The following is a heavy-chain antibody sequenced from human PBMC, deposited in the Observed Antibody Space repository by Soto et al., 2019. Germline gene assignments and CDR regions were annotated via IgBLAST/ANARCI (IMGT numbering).Heavy chain of an antibody. CDR2: ISYDGSNK. V-gene: IGHV3-30-3*01. CDR3: ARVLMVTQRGVEHDAFDI. Sequence: GGSLRLSCAASGFTFSSYAMHWVRQAPGKGLEWVAVISYDGSNKYYADSVKGRFTISRDNSKNTLYLQMNSLRAEDTAVYYCARVLMVTQRGVEHDAFDIWGQGTMVTVSS. D-gene: IGHD5-18*01. J-gene: IGHJ3*02. CDR1: GFTFSSYA.